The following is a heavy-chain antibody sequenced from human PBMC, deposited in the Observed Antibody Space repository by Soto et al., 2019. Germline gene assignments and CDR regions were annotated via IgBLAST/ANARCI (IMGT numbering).Heavy chain of an antibody. CDR1: GGTFSSYT. V-gene: IGHV1-69*02. D-gene: IGHD5-12*01. CDR3: AVRGYSGYDAATYYFDY. CDR2: IIPILGIA. J-gene: IGHJ4*02. Sequence: QVQLVQSGAEVKKPGSSVKVSCKASGGTFSSYTISWVRQATGQGLEWMGRIIPILGIANYAQKFQGRVTSTADKSTSTAYMELSSLRSEDTAVYYCAVRGYSGYDAATYYFDYWGQGTLVTVSS.